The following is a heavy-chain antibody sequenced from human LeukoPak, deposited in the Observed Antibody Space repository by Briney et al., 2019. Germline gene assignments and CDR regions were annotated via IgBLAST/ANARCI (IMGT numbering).Heavy chain of an antibody. CDR1: GFTFSSYG. Sequence: GGSLRLSCAASGFTFSSYGMSWVRQAPGKGLEWVSAISGSGGSTYYADSVKGRFTISRDNSKNSLYLQMNSLRAEDTAVYYCARERGYYGSGSYDYWGQGTLVTVSS. CDR2: ISGSGGST. D-gene: IGHD3-10*01. CDR3: ARERGYYGSGSYDY. V-gene: IGHV3-23*01. J-gene: IGHJ4*02.